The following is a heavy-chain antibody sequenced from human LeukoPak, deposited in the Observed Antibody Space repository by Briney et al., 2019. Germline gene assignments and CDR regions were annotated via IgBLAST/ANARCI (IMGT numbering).Heavy chain of an antibody. V-gene: IGHV3-48*03. CDR3: ARDHEWDSSGWPTYFDY. CDR1: GFTFSSYE. Sequence: GGSLRLSCAAFGFTFSSYEMNWVRQAPGKGLEWVPYISSSGSTVYYADSVKGRFTISRDNAKNSLYLQMNSLRAEDTAVYYCARDHEWDSSGWPTYFDYGGQGTLVTVSS. J-gene: IGHJ4*02. CDR2: ISSSGSTV. D-gene: IGHD6-19*01.